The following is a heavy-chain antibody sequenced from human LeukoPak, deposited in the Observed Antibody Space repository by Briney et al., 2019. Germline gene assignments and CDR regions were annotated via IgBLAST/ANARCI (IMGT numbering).Heavy chain of an antibody. CDR2: IYYSGST. CDR3: AKVGAEGYFDY. Sequence: SETLSLTCTVSGGSISSYYWSWIRQPPGKGLEWIGYIYYSGSTNYNPSPKSRVTISVDTSKNQFSLKLSSVTAADTAVYYCAKVGAEGYFDYWGQGTLVTVSS. D-gene: IGHD1-26*01. J-gene: IGHJ4*02. V-gene: IGHV4-59*08. CDR1: GGSISSYY.